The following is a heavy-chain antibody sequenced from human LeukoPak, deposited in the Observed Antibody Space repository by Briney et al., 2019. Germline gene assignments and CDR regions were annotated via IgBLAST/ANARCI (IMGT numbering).Heavy chain of an antibody. D-gene: IGHD2-15*01. CDR2: ISYDGSNK. V-gene: IGHV3-30-3*01. Sequence: GRSLRLSCAASGFTFSSYAMHWVRKAPGKGLEWVAVISYDGSNKYYADSVKGRFTISRDNSKNTLYLQMNSLRAEDTAVYYCARDKSCSGGSCYYFDYWGQGTLVTVSS. J-gene: IGHJ4*02. CDR3: ARDKSCSGGSCYYFDY. CDR1: GFTFSSYA.